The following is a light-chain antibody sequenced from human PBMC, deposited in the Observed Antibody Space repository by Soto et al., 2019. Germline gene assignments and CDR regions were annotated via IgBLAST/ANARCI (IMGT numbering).Light chain of an antibody. V-gene: IGLV1-51*01. Sequence: QSVLTEPPSVSAAPGQKVSMSCSGGSSNIGSNFVAWYQQLPGKAPKLLIYDDSKRPYGIPGRFSASKSGTSATLGITDLQTGDEGDYFCGSWDNSLSVVVFGGGTKVTV. CDR2: DDS. J-gene: IGLJ3*02. CDR1: SSNIGSNF. CDR3: GSWDNSLSVVV.